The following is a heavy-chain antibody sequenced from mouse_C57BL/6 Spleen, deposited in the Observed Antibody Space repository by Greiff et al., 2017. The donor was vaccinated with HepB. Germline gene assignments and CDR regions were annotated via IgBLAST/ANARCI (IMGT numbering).Heavy chain of an antibody. J-gene: IGHJ3*01. Sequence: ESGPGLVKPSQSLSLTCSVTGYSITSGYYWNWIRQFPGNKLEWMGYISYDGSNNYNPSLKNRISITRDTSKNQFFLKLNSVTTEDTATYYCARDLGRGGFAYWGQGTLVTVSA. CDR3: ARDLGRGGFAY. CDR2: ISYDGSN. V-gene: IGHV3-6*01. D-gene: IGHD4-1*01. CDR1: GYSITSGYY.